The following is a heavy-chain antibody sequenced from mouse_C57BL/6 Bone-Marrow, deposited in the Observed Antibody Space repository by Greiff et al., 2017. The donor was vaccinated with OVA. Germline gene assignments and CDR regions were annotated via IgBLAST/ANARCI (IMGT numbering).Heavy chain of an antibody. V-gene: IGHV1-19*01. D-gene: IGHD1-1*01. Sequence: EVQLQQSGPVLVKPGASVKMSCKASGYTFTDYYMNWVKQSHGKSLEWIGVINPYNGGTSYNQKFKGKATLTVDKSSSTAYMELNSLTSEDSAVYYCARLPYYYGSSYYVDYWGQGTTLTVSS. J-gene: IGHJ2*01. CDR3: ARLPYYYGSSYYVDY. CDR2: INPYNGGT. CDR1: GYTFTDYY.